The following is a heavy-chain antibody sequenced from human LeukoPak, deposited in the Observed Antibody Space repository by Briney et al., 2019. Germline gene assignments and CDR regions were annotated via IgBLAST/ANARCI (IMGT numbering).Heavy chain of an antibody. CDR2: IYYSGST. D-gene: IGHD6-19*01. J-gene: IGHJ4*02. V-gene: IGHV4-39*01. Sequence: SETLSLTCTVSGGSISSSSYYWGWIRQPPGKGLEWIGCIYYSGSTYYNPSVKSRVTISVDTSKNQFSLKLSSVTAADTAVYYCARHNQWLVPCDYWGQGTLVTVSS. CDR1: GGSISSSSYY. CDR3: ARHNQWLVPCDY.